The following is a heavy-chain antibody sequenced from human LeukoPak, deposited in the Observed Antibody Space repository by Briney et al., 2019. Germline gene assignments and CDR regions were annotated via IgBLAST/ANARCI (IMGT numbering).Heavy chain of an antibody. CDR3: ARGGNYYDSSGYYWNWYFDL. CDR2: ISSSGSTI. Sequence: PGGSLRLSCAASGFTFSSYEMNWVRQAPGKGLEWVSYISSSGSTIYYAASVKGRFTISRDNAKNSLYLQMNSLRAEDTAVYYCARGGNYYDSSGYYWNWYFDLWGRGTLVTVSS. CDR1: GFTFSSYE. D-gene: IGHD3-22*01. V-gene: IGHV3-48*03. J-gene: IGHJ2*01.